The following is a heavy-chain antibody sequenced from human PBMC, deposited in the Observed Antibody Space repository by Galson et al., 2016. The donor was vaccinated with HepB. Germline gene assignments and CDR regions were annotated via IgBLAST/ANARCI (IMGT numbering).Heavy chain of an antibody. J-gene: IGHJ4*02. Sequence: SLRLSCAASGFTFSSYGMHWVRQVPGKGLEWVAVIYYDGNNKYYADSVKGRFTISRDNSRNTLYLQRNSLRAEDTAVYYCARGGPSPVAHFDYWGQGTLVTVSS. CDR2: IYYDGNNK. V-gene: IGHV3-33*01. CDR1: GFTFSSYG. CDR3: ARGGPSPVAHFDY. D-gene: IGHD6-19*01.